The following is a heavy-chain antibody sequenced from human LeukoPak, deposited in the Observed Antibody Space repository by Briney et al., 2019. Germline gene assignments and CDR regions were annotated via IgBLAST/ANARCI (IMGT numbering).Heavy chain of an antibody. J-gene: IGHJ4*02. CDR1: GYSFTGYW. V-gene: IGHV5-51*01. CDR3: ARREMTTSDFDY. D-gene: IGHD5-24*01. Sequence: GESPKISCKGSGYSFTGYWIGWMRQMPGKGLEWMGIIYPGDSDTRYSPSFQGQVTISADKSISTAYLQWSSLKASDTAMYYCARREMTTSDFDYWGQGTLVTVSS. CDR2: IYPGDSDT.